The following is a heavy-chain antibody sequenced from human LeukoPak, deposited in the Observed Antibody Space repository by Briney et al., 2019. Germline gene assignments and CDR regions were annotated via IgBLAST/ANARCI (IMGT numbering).Heavy chain of an antibody. V-gene: IGHV3-73*01. D-gene: IGHD6-13*01. CDR3: TRLPGIAAS. Sequence: QAGGSLRLSCAASGFTFSGSAMHWVRQASGKGLEWVGRIRSKANSYATAYAASVKGRFTISRDDSKNTAYLQMNSLKTEDTAVYYCTRLPGIAASWGQGTLVTVSS. CDR2: IRSKANSYAT. J-gene: IGHJ5*02. CDR1: GFTFSGSA.